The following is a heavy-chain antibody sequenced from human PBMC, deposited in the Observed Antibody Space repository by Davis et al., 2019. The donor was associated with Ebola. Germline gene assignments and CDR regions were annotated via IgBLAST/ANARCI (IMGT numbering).Heavy chain of an antibody. CDR3: VKERSDTYDFDY. Sequence: PGGSLRLSCAASGFTFSTYGMYWVRQAPGKGLEWVAIVSHDGNKQFYGDSVKGRFTISRDNSKNTLHLQLNSLRVEDTAVYYCVKERSDTYDFDYWGQGTLVTVSS. D-gene: IGHD2-15*01. CDR1: GFTFSTYG. J-gene: IGHJ4*02. V-gene: IGHV3-30*18. CDR2: VSHDGNKQ.